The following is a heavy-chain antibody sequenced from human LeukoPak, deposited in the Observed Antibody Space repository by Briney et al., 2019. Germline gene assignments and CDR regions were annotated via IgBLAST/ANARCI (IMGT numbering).Heavy chain of an antibody. CDR2: ISGSGGST. D-gene: IGHD1-26*01. Sequence: PGGSLRLSCAASGFTFSDYSMNWVRQAPGKGLEWVSAISGSGGSTYYADSVKGRFTISRDNSKNTLYLQMNSLRAEDTAVYYYAKMWEPWNAFDIWGQGTMVTVSS. V-gene: IGHV3-23*01. J-gene: IGHJ3*02. CDR1: GFTFSDYS. CDR3: AKMWEPWNAFDI.